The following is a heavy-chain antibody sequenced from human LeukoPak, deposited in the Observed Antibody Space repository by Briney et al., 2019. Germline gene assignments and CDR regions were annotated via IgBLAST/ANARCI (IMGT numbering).Heavy chain of an antibody. Sequence: GGSLRLSCAASGFTFSSYSMTWVRQAPGKGLEWVSSISSSSSYIYYADSVKGRFTISRDNAKNSLYLQMNSLRAEDTAVYYCARVIPYYDSSGYPDYWGQGTLVTVSS. CDR1: GFTFSSYS. CDR3: ARVIPYYDSSGYPDY. CDR2: ISSSSSYI. J-gene: IGHJ4*02. V-gene: IGHV3-21*01. D-gene: IGHD3-22*01.